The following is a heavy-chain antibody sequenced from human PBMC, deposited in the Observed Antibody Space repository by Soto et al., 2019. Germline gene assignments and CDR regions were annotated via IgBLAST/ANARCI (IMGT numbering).Heavy chain of an antibody. CDR3: ARDPYYYDSSGYYYYYYGMDV. V-gene: IGHV4-4*07. Sequence: QVQLQESGPGLVKPSETLSLTCTVSGGSISSYYWSWIRQPAGKGLEWIGRIYTSGSTNYNPSLKSRVTMSVDTSKNQFSLKLSSVTAADTAVYYCARDPYYYDSSGYYYYYYGMDVWGQGTTVTVSS. CDR2: IYTSGST. D-gene: IGHD3-22*01. CDR1: GGSISSYY. J-gene: IGHJ6*02.